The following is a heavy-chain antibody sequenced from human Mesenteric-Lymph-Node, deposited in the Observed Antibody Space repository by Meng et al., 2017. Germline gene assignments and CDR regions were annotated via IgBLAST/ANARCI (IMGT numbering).Heavy chain of an antibody. CDR1: GYTFSSYG. V-gene: IGHV1-18*01. Sequence: ASVKVSCKASGYTFSSYGISWVRQAPGQGLEWMGWISTYNGDRNYAQNLQSRVTMTTDTSTSTAYMELRSLRSDDTAVYYCARTCSGGSCYFVYWGQGALVTVSS. J-gene: IGHJ4*02. D-gene: IGHD2-15*01. CDR2: ISTYNGDR. CDR3: ARTCSGGSCYFVY.